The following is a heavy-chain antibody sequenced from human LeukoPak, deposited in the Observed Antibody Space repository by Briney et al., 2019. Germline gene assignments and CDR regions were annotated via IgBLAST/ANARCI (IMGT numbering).Heavy chain of an antibody. J-gene: IGHJ4*02. CDR1: GFTFSSYA. Sequence: GGSLRLSCAASGFTFSSYAMSWVRQAPGKGLEWVSGISGSGGSTYYADSVKGRFTISRDNSKNTLYLQMNSLGAEDTAVYYCAKAGLWFGEFIDYWGQGTLVTVSS. CDR2: ISGSGGST. D-gene: IGHD3-10*01. CDR3: AKAGLWFGEFIDY. V-gene: IGHV3-23*01.